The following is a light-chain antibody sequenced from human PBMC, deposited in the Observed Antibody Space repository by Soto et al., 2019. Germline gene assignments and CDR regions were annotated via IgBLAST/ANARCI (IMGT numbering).Light chain of an antibody. J-gene: IGKJ4*01. CDR2: DAS. CDR1: QSVSSY. Sequence: EIVLTQSPATLPLSPGERATLSCRASQSVSSYLAWYQQKPGQAPRLLIYDASNRATRIPARFSGSGSGTDFPLTISSLEPEDFAVYYCQQRSNWPFTFGGGTMVEIK. CDR3: QQRSNWPFT. V-gene: IGKV3-11*01.